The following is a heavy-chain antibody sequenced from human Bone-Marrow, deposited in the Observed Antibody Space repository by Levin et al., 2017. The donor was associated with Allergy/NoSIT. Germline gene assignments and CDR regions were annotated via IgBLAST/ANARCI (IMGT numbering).Heavy chain of an antibody. J-gene: IGHJ4*02. Sequence: GESLKISCAASGFTFSSYSMNWVRQAPGKGLEWVSYISSSSSTIYYADSVKGRFTISRDNAKNSLYLQMNSLRAEDTAVYYCAREDVIDGYNYDDYWGQGTLVTVSS. D-gene: IGHD5-24*01. CDR3: AREDVIDGYNYDDY. CDR2: ISSSSSTI. V-gene: IGHV3-48*01. CDR1: GFTFSSYS.